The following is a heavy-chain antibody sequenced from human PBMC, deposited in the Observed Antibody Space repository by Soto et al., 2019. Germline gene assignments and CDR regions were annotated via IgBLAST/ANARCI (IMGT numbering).Heavy chain of an antibody. Sequence: PSETLSLTCTVSGGSISSGDYYWSWIRQPPGKGLEWIGYIYYSGSTYYNPSLKSRVTISVDTSKNQFSLKLSSVTAADTAVYYCARYYGSGSYYTSYYAYYYGMDVWGQGTTVTVSS. CDR2: IYYSGST. D-gene: IGHD3-10*01. J-gene: IGHJ6*02. V-gene: IGHV4-30-4*01. CDR3: ARYYGSGSYYTSYYAYYYGMDV. CDR1: GGSISSGDYY.